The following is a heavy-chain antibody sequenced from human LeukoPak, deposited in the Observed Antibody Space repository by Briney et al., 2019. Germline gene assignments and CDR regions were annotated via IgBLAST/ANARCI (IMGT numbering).Heavy chain of an antibody. CDR1: GGSISSGGYS. V-gene: IGHV4-30-2*01. Sequence: SETLSLTCADSGGSISSGGYSWSWIRQPPGKGLEWIGYIYHSGSTYYNPSLKSRVTISVDRSKNQFSLKLSSVTAADTAVYYCARPSSSQMHDAFDIWGQGTMVTVSS. D-gene: IGHD6-6*01. J-gene: IGHJ3*02. CDR2: IYHSGST. CDR3: ARPSSSQMHDAFDI.